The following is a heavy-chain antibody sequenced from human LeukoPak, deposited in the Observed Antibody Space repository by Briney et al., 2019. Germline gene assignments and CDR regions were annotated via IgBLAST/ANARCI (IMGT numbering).Heavy chain of an antibody. Sequence: GGSLRLSCSGSGFTFSSYAIHWVRQAPGKGPEYVSVINTSGDKTYYADSVKGRFTISRDNSKNTVSLQMSSLRAEDTAVYYCARGVALGGLRYFDWFDYWGQGTLVTVSS. CDR1: GFTFSSYA. CDR3: ARGVALGGLRYFDWFDY. J-gene: IGHJ4*02. V-gene: IGHV3-64D*06. CDR2: INTSGDKT. D-gene: IGHD3-9*01.